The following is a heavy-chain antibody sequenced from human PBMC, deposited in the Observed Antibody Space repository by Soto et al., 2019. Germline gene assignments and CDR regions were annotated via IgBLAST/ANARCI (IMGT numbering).Heavy chain of an antibody. CDR3: ARDLEMASIRNAFDI. CDR1: GYTLTSYY. J-gene: IGHJ3*02. V-gene: IGHV1-46*01. D-gene: IGHD3-3*01. CDR2: INPSGGST. Sequence: QVQLVQSGAEVKKPGASVKISCKASGYTLTSYYMHWVRQAPGQGLEWMGIINPSGGSTSYAQKFQGRVTMTRDTSTSTVYMELSSLRSEDTAVYYCARDLEMASIRNAFDIWGQGTMVTVST.